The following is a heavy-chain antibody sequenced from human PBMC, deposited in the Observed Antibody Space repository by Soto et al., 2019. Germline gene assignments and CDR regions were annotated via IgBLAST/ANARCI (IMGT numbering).Heavy chain of an antibody. Sequence: GGSRRLSCAASGFSFSDAWLNWVRQAPGKGLEWVGRIKTKNDGTTIDYAAPVKGRFIISRDDSQNMLYLQMNSLKTEDTAVYFCIAEPACKVTSSDYWGQGPLVTVPS. CDR1: GFSFSDAW. D-gene: IGHD6-6*01. J-gene: IGHJ4*02. CDR3: IAEPACKVTSSDY. V-gene: IGHV3-15*07. CDR2: IKTKNDGTTI.